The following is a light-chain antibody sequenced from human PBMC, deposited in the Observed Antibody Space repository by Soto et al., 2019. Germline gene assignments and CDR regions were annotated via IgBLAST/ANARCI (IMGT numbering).Light chain of an antibody. CDR2: DVS. CDR1: SSDVGGYNY. J-gene: IGLJ1*01. Sequence: QSALNQPASVSGSPGQSITISCTGTSSDVGGYNYVSWYQQHPGKAPKFMIYDVSKRPSGVSNRFSGSKSGNTASLTISGLQAEDEADYYCCSYTTSNTRQIVFGTGTKLTVL. V-gene: IGLV2-14*01. CDR3: CSYTTSNTRQIV.